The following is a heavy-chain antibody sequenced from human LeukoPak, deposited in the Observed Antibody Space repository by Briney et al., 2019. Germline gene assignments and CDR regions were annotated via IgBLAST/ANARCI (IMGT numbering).Heavy chain of an antibody. CDR1: GGSISSYY. D-gene: IGHD3-22*01. V-gene: IGHV4-4*07. CDR3: AREYYYDSSGYWDDAFDI. CDR2: IYTSGST. Sequence: PSETLSLTCTVSGGSISSYYWSWIRQPAGKGLEWIGRIYTSGSTNYNPSLKSRVTMSVDTSKNQFSLKLSSVTAADTAVYYCAREYYYDSSGYWDDAFDIWGQGTMVTVSS. J-gene: IGHJ3*02.